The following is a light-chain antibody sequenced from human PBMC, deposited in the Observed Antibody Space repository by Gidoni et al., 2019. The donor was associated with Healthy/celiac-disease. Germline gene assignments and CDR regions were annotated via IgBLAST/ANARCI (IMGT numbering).Light chain of an antibody. V-gene: IGKV1-39*01. J-gene: IGKJ1*01. CDR3: QQSYSTPRT. CDR2: AAS. CDR1: QSISNY. Sequence: DIQMTQSPSSLSASVGDRVTITCRASQSISNYVNWYQQKPGKAPKLLIYAASSLQSGVSSRFSGSGSGTDFTLTISSLQPEDFATYYCQQSYSTPRTFGQGTKVEIK.